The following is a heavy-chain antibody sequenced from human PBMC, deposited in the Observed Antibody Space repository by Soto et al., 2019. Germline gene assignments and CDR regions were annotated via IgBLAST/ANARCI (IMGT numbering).Heavy chain of an antibody. J-gene: IGHJ4*02. CDR1: GFTFTAYS. V-gene: IGHV3-11*04. Sequence: PGGSLRLSCEGSGFTFTAYSMLWVRQAPGKGLEWVSYISSTGNIAFYVDSVEGRFTTSRDNAKNSLYLQMNSLRDEDTAVYYCASCYGDYEFPCEYWGQGTLVTVSS. CDR2: ISSTGNIA. CDR3: ASCYGDYEFPCEY. D-gene: IGHD4-17*01.